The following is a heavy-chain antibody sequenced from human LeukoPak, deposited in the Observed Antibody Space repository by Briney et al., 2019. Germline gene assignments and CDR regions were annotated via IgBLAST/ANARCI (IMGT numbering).Heavy chain of an antibody. CDR3: AKAGINNNWFDP. CDR1: GFTFSDYY. J-gene: IGHJ5*02. Sequence: GGSLRLSCAASGFTFSDYYMSWIRQAPGKGLEWVSAISGSGGSTYYADSVKGRFTISRDNSKNTLYLQMNSLRAEDTAVYYCAKAGINNNWFDPWGQGTLVTVSS. D-gene: IGHD1-26*01. V-gene: IGHV3-23*01. CDR2: ISGSGGST.